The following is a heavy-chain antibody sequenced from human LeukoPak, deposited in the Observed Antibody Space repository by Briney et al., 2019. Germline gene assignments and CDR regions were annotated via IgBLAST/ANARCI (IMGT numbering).Heavy chain of an antibody. CDR1: GFTFSNAW. V-gene: IGHV3-15*01. Sequence: GGSLRLSCAASGFTFSNAWMSWVRQAPGKGLEWVGRIKSKTDGGTTDYAAPVKGRFTISRDNAKNTLYLQMNSLRAEDTAVYYCARSSGYYFFDYWGQGILVTVSS. CDR3: ARSSGYYFFDY. CDR2: IKSKTDGGTT. J-gene: IGHJ4*02. D-gene: IGHD3-22*01.